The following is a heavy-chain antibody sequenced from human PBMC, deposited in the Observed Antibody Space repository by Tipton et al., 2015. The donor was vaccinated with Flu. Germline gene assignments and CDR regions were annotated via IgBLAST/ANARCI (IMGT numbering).Heavy chain of an antibody. CDR2: INEDGSEK. Sequence: GSLRLSCVDSGLTFSNYWMTWVRQAPGKGLEWVAHINEDGSEKYYLDSVKGRFTISRDNAKNLLYLQMNGLRVEDTGLYYCARDNRDWHDADGFDIWGRGTTVAVSS. V-gene: IGHV3-7*01. D-gene: IGHD1-1*01. CDR1: GLTFSNYW. J-gene: IGHJ3*02. CDR3: ARDNRDWHDADGFDI.